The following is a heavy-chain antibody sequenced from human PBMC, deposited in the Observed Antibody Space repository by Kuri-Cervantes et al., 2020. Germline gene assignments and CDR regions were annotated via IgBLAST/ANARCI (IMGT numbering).Heavy chain of an antibody. CDR2: ISWNSGSI. J-gene: IGHJ3*02. V-gene: IGHV3-9*01. Sequence: GGSLRLSCAASGFTFDDYAMHWVRQAPGKGLEWVSGISWNSGSIGYADSVKGRFTISRDNAKNSLYLQMNSLRAEDTAVYYCVRGDDAFDIWGQGTMVTVSS. CDR3: VRGDDAFDI. CDR1: GFTFDDYA.